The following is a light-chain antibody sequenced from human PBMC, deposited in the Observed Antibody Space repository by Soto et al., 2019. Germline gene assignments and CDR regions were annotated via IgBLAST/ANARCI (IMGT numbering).Light chain of an antibody. CDR3: CSYAGSYTFV. V-gene: IGLV2-11*01. J-gene: IGLJ2*01. CDR1: SSDVGGYNY. CDR2: DVS. Sequence: QSVLTQPRSVSGSPGQSVTISCTGTSSDVGGYNYVSWYQQHPGKAPKLMIYDVSKRPSGVPDRFSGSKSGKTASLTISGLQAEDDADYYCCSYAGSYTFVFGGGTKLTVL.